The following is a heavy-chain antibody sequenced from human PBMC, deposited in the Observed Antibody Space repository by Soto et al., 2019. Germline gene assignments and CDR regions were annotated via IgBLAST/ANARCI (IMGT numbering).Heavy chain of an antibody. D-gene: IGHD5-18*01. CDR2: ISGSGGST. V-gene: IGHV3-23*01. CDR1: GFTFSSYA. J-gene: IGHJ4*02. Sequence: EVQLLESGGGLVQPGGSLRLSCAASGFTFSSYAMSWVRQAPGKGLEWVSAISGSGGSTDYVDSVKGRFTFSSDNSKNTRYLQMNSLRAEDTAVYYCAKVPAYSYGPGVYFAYWGQGTLVTVSS. CDR3: AKVPAYSYGPGVYFAY.